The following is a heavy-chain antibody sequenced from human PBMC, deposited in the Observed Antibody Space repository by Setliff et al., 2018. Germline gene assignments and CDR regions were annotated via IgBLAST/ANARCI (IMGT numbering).Heavy chain of an antibody. CDR1: GYTFTGYY. CDR3: TRSSSYGMRYWFDS. Sequence: VKVSCKASGYTFTGYYIHWVRQAPGQGLEWMGWINPDSGDTHSPQKFQGRVTMTRDTSMSTVYMELTRLTSDDTAVYYCTRSSSYGMRYWFDSWGQGPLVTVSS. V-gene: IGHV1-2*02. J-gene: IGHJ5*01. D-gene: IGHD2-2*01. CDR2: INPDSGDT.